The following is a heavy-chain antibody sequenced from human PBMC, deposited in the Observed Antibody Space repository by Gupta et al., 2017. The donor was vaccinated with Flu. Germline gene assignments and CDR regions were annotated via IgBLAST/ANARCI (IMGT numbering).Heavy chain of an antibody. V-gene: IGHV1-69*08. D-gene: IGHD6-19*01. CDR3: ARDPMGSSGWSPNY. Sequence: QVQLVQSGAEVKKPGSSVKVSCKASGGTFSSYTISWVRQAPGQGLEWMGRIIPILGIANYAQKFQGRVTITADKSTSTAYMELSSLRSEDTAVYYCARDPMGSSGWSPNYWGQGTLVTVSS. CDR1: GGTFSSYT. CDR2: IIPILGIA. J-gene: IGHJ4*02.